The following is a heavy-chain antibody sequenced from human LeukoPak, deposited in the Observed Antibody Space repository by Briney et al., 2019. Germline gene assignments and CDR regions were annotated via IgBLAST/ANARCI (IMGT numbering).Heavy chain of an antibody. CDR1: GFTFNKYG. J-gene: IGHJ6*02. D-gene: IGHD6-6*01. Sequence: PGGSLGLSCAASGFTFNKYGMHWVRQAPGKGLEWVAVISNDGSHKNDADSVKGRFTISRDNSKNTLYLQMNSLRVEDTAVYYCAKEGSSSSWYYYGLDVWGQGTTVTVSS. CDR3: AKEGSSSSWYYYGLDV. CDR2: ISNDGSHK. V-gene: IGHV3-30*18.